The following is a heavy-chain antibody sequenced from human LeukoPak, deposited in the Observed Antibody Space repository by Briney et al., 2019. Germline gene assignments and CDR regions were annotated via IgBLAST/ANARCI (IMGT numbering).Heavy chain of an antibody. CDR1: GGSISSSSYY. V-gene: IGHV4-39*01. CDR3: ARQTEWLRLLSFDY. D-gene: IGHD5-12*01. CDR2: IYYSGST. Sequence: SETLSLTCTVSGGSISSSSYYWGWIRQPPGKGLEWIGSIYYSGSTYYNPSLKSRVTISVDTSKNQFSPKLSSVTAADTAVYYCARQTEWLRLLSFDYWGQGTLVTVSS. J-gene: IGHJ4*02.